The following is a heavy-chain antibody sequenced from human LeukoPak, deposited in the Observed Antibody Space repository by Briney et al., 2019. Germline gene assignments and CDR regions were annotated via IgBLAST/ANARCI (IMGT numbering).Heavy chain of an antibody. D-gene: IGHD4-11*01. V-gene: IGHV3-48*01. CDR1: GFTFSAYS. CDR3: ARDQAYSFDY. Sequence: PGGSLRLSCAASGFTFSAYSMNWVRQAQEKGLEWVSYIGSSSSPIYYADSVKGRFTISRDNAKNSLYLQMDSLRAEDTAVYYCARDQAYSFDYWGQGTLVTVSS. J-gene: IGHJ4*02. CDR2: IGSSSSPI.